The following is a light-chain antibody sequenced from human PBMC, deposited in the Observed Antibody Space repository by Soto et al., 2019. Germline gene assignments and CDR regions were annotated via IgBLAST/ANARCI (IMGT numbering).Light chain of an antibody. V-gene: IGLV1-47*01. J-gene: IGLJ2*01. CDR3: AAWDDSLRGVV. CDR2: RND. CDR1: FSNLGSNF. Sequence: QSVLTQPPSASATPGQRVTISCSGTFSNLGSNFVFWYQQLPGAAPKLLISRNDQRPSGVPDRFSGSKSGTSASLAISGLRSEDEADYHCAAWDDSLRGVVFGGGTQLTVL.